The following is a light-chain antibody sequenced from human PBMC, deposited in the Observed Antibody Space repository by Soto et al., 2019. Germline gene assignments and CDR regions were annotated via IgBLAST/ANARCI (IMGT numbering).Light chain of an antibody. V-gene: IGKV3-20*01. Sequence: EILLRQSPGTLSLSPGERATLSCRASQSVSSSYLAWYQQKPGQAPSLRIYGASSRATGIQDRSSGSGSGTDFTLTISRMEPEDFAVYYCQQYGSSQTFGQGTKVDI. CDR3: QQYGSSQT. J-gene: IGKJ1*01. CDR2: GAS. CDR1: QSVSSSY.